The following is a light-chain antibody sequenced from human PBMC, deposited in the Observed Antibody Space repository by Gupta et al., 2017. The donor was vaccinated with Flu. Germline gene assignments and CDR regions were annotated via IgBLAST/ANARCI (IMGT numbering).Light chain of an antibody. J-gene: IGKJ4*01. V-gene: IGKV1-39*01. CDR2: VAS. CDR1: QSVTTY. CDR3: QQSDDTPHT. Sequence: PSSLSASVGDSVTITCRASQSVTTYLNWYQQKPGKAPKLLIFVASILQSGVPSRFSDSGSRTEFTLTITKLQPEDFATYYCQQSDDTPHTFGGGTRVDIK.